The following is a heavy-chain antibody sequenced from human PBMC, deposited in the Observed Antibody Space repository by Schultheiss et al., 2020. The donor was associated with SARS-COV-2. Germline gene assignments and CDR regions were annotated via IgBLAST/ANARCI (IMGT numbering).Heavy chain of an antibody. CDR2: ISAYNGNT. CDR1: GYTFTSYG. J-gene: IGHJ4*02. Sequence: GESLKIYCKASGYTFTSYGISWVRXAPGQGLEWMGWISAYNGNTNYAQKLQGRVTMTTDTSTSTAYMELSSLRSEDTAVYYCASRSRITMIVTGWGQGTL. CDR3: ASRSRITMIVTG. D-gene: IGHD3-22*01. V-gene: IGHV1-18*01.